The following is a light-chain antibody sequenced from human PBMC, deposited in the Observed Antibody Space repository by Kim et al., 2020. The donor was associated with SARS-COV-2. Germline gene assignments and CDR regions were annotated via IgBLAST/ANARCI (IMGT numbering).Light chain of an antibody. CDR1: QSINTY. J-gene: IGKJ4*01. V-gene: IGKV3-11*01. CDR2: DAS. Sequence: PGDRAILSCRASQSINTYLAWYQQKPGQAPRLLIYDASNRATGIPDRFSGSGSGTDFTLTISSLESEDFAIYYCQQRSNWPPALTFGGGTKVDIK. CDR3: QQRSNWPPALT.